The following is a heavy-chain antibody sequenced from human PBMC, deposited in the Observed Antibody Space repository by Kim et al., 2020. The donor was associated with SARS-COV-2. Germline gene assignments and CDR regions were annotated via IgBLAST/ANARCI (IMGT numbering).Heavy chain of an antibody. CDR3: AKDSSLYSVATMEYFDY. J-gene: IGHJ4*02. V-gene: IGHV3-30*02. D-gene: IGHD5-12*01. Sequence: VKGRFTISRDNSKNTLYLQMNSLRAEDTAVYYCAKDSSLYSVATMEYFDYWGQGTLVTVSS.